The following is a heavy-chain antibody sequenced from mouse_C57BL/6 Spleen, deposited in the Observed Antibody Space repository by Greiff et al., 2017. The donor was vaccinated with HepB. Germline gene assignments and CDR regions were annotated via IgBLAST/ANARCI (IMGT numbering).Heavy chain of an antibody. D-gene: IGHD2-4*01. Sequence: EVQLQESGPGMVKPSQSLSLTCTVTGYSITSGYDWHWIRHFPGNKLEWMGYISYSGSTNYNPSLKSRISITHDTSKNHFFLKLNSVTTEDTATYYCAREGYDYAFAYWGQGTLVTVSA. CDR2: ISYSGST. CDR1: GYSITSGYD. V-gene: IGHV3-1*01. CDR3: AREGYDYAFAY. J-gene: IGHJ3*01.